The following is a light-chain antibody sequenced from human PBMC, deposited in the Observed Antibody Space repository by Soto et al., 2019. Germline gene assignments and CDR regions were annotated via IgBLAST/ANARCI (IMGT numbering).Light chain of an antibody. CDR1: GRDIGAYNY. J-gene: IGLJ1*01. CDR3: SSYKTSYFYV. CDR2: GVK. V-gene: IGLV2-14*01. Sequence: QSALTQPASVSGSPGQSITISCTGSGRDIGAYNYVSWYQQHPGKAPKLIIYGVKNRPPGVSNRLSASKSAFTASLTISGLQAEDEAAYYCSSYKTSYFYVFGPGTKVTVL.